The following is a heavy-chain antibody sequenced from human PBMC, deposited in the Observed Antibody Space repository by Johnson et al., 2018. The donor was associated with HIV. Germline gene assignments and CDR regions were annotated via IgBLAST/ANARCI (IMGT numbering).Heavy chain of an antibody. J-gene: IGHJ3*02. Sequence: VQLVESGGGVVQPGGSLRLSCAAFGFTFSSYGMHWVRQAPGKGLECISSISSSGRTTYYADSVKGRFTISRNNVQNSMLLQMNSLRAEDTAVYYCAKGWGAFDIWGQGTMVTVS. CDR1: GFTFSSYG. D-gene: IGHD3-16*01. V-gene: IGHV3-48*04. CDR2: ISSSGRTT. CDR3: AKGWGAFDI.